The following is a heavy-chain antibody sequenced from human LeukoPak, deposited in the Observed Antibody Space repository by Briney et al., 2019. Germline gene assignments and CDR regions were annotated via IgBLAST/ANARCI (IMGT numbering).Heavy chain of an antibody. V-gene: IGHV3-53*01. CDR1: GFSVSGLF. CDR2: ITGGVGT. D-gene: IGHD5-12*01. J-gene: IGHJ4*02. Sequence: GGSLRLSCAASGFSVSGLFMSWVRQPPGKGLQFVSLITGGVGTQYADSVTGRFNISRDNFKNTLFLQMNSLRAEDTAVYYCARGRSTTTIFDYWGQGTLVTVSS. CDR3: ARGRSTTTIFDY.